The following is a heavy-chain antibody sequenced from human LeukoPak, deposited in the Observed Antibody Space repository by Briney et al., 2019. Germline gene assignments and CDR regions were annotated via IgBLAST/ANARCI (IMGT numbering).Heavy chain of an antibody. CDR2: INHSGST. D-gene: IGHD6-19*01. V-gene: IGHV4-34*01. J-gene: IGHJ4*02. CDR1: GGSFSGYY. Sequence: SETLSLTCAVYGGSFSGYYWSWVRQPPGKGLEWIGEINHSGSTNYNPSLKSRVTISIDTSKNQFSLKLSSVTAADTAVYYCASGPDQWPLDYWGQGTLVTVSS. CDR3: ASGPDQWPLDY.